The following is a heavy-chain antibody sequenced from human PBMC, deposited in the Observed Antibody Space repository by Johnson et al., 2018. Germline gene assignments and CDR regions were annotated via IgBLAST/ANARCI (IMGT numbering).Heavy chain of an antibody. CDR1: GFTFSGYW. CDR2: ISSDGSIT. Sequence: EVQLLESGGGLIHXGGSLRLXCEASGFTFSGYWMHWVRQDSGKGLMWVGDISSDGSITNYADSVKGRFPISRDKAKNTLYLQMKSLRVEDTAVYYCARGSLVSGYYSRGAFEIWGQGTMVTVSS. J-gene: IGHJ3*02. D-gene: IGHD3-22*01. CDR3: ARGSLVSGYYSRGAFEI. V-gene: IGHV3-74*01.